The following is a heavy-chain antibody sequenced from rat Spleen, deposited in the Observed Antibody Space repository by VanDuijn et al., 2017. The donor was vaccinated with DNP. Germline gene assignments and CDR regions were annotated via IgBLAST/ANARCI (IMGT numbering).Heavy chain of an antibody. V-gene: IGHV4-2*01. CDR2: INQDSSAI. CDR3: VREDAGVDY. D-gene: IGHD1-4*01. J-gene: IGHJ2*01. Sequence: EVKLVESGGGLVQPGRSLKLSCAASGFNFNDYWMGWVRQAPGKGLEWIGEINQDSSAIKYAPSLKDKFTISRDNAQNTLYLQTSKLGAEDTGIYFCVREDAGVDYWGQGVMVTVSS. CDR1: GFNFNDYW.